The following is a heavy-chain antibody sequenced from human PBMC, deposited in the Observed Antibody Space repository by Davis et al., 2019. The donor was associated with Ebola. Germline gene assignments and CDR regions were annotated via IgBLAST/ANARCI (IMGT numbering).Heavy chain of an antibody. CDR3: ARAGFDEVLDY. V-gene: IGHV3-30*04. J-gene: IGHJ4*02. D-gene: IGHD3-3*01. CDR2: VSHSERER. Sequence: PAGSLSLSCAASGFIFRNYATHWVRQAPGKGLEWVAVVSHSERERFYADSVQGRFTTSRDNSENTLYLQMNRLTADDTSVYYCARAGFDEVLDYWGQGTPVTVSS. CDR1: GFIFRNYA.